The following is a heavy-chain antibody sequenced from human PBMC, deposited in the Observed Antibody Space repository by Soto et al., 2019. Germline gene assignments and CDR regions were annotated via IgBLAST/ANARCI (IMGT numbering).Heavy chain of an antibody. CDR3: AKGMVRGDY. V-gene: IGHV3-23*01. J-gene: IGHJ4*02. CDR2: ISGSGGST. D-gene: IGHD3-10*01. CDR1: GFTFSSYA. Sequence: EVQLLESGGGLVQPGGSLRLSCAASGFTFSSYAMSWVRQAPGKGLEWVSAISGSGGSTYYADSVKGRFTISRDNSKNTLSLQRTRRRAEDTAVYYCAKGMVRGDYWGQGTLVTVSS.